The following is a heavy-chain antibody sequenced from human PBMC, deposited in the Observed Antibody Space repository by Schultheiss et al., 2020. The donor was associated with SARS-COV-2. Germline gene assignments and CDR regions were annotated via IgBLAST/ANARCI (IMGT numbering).Heavy chain of an antibody. CDR2: INSDGSST. J-gene: IGHJ4*02. Sequence: GGSLRLSCAASGFTFSSYSMNWVRQAPGKGLVWVSRINSDGSSTSYADSVKGRFTISRDNAKNSLYLQMDRVRAEDTAVYYCARDRDVSHGDNGPYYDVNDYWGQGTLVTVSS. CDR1: GFTFSSYS. D-gene: IGHD4-23*01. CDR3: ARDRDVSHGDNGPYYDVNDY. V-gene: IGHV3-74*01.